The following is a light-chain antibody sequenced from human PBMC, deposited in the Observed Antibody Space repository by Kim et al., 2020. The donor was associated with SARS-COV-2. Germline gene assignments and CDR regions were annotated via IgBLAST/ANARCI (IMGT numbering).Light chain of an antibody. V-gene: IGKV1-9*01. J-gene: IGKJ5*01. CDR2: AAS. CDR3: QQLDSYPIT. Sequence: ASVGDRVIITSRASQGISTYLALYQQKPGKAPKLLIYAASTLQSGVPSRFSGSGSGTEFTLTISSLQPEDFATYYCQQLDSYPITFGQGKRLEIK. CDR1: QGISTY.